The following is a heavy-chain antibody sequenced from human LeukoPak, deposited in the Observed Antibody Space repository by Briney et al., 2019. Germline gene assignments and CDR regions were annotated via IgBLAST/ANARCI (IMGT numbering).Heavy chain of an antibody. Sequence: SETLSLTCTVSGGSISSYYWSWIRQPPAKGLEWIGYISSSGTTYYNPSLRSRITISVDSSKSQFSLNLSSVTASDTAVYYCAGVGNGGYGGFDYWGQGTLVTVSS. V-gene: IGHV4-4*09. J-gene: IGHJ4*02. CDR2: ISSSGTT. CDR3: AGVGNGGYGGFDY. CDR1: GGSISSYY. D-gene: IGHD5-12*01.